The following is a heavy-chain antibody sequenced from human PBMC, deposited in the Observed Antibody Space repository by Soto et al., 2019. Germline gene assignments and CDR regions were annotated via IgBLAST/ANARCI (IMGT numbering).Heavy chain of an antibody. J-gene: IGHJ6*02. CDR3: AKDVRFYYETEYYYYYGMDV. CDR1: GFTFISYG. D-gene: IGHD3-22*01. V-gene: IGHV3-30*18. Sequence: PGGSLRLSCAASGFTFISYGMHWVRQAPGKGLEWVAVISYDGSNKYYADSVKGRFTISRDNSKNTLYLQMNSLRAEDTAVYYCAKDVRFYYETEYYYYYGMDVWGQGTTVTVSS. CDR2: ISYDGSNK.